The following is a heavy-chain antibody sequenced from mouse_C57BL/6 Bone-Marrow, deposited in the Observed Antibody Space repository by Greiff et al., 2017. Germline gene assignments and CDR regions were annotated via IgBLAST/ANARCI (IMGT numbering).Heavy chain of an antibody. J-gene: IGHJ4*01. Sequence: DVKLQESGGGLVQPGGSLKLSCAASGFTFSDYYMYWVRQTPEKRLEWVAYISNGGGSTYYPDTVKGRFTISRDNAKNTLYLQMSRLKSEDTAMYYCARHDGYYVRYAMDYWGQGTSVTVSS. D-gene: IGHD2-3*01. CDR3: ARHDGYYVRYAMDY. CDR2: ISNGGGST. V-gene: IGHV5-12*01. CDR1: GFTFSDYY.